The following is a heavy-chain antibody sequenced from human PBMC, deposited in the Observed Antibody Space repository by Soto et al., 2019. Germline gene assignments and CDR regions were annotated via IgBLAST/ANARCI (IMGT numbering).Heavy chain of an antibody. CDR1: GFTFSSYG. CDR3: AKALWELQGIYYYYGMDV. J-gene: IGHJ6*02. D-gene: IGHD1-26*01. CDR2: ISYDGSNK. Sequence: GGSLRLSCAASGFTFSSYGMHWVRQAPGKGLEWVAVISYDGSNKYYADSVKGRFTISRDNSKNTLYLQMNSLRAEDTAVYYCAKALWELQGIYYYYGMDVWGQGTTVTVSS. V-gene: IGHV3-30*18.